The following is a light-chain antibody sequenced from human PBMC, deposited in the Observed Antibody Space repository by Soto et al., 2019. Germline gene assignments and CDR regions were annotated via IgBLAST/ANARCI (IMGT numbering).Light chain of an antibody. V-gene: IGLV1-47*01. CDR1: SSNIGNHY. CDR2: RDD. J-gene: IGLJ2*01. CDR3: AIWDDSLSGL. Sequence: QSVLSQPPSAFGTPGQRVTISCSGSSSNIGNHYLYWYQQLPETTPKLLIYRDDRRPSGVPDRFSGSRSGTSASLASSGLRSEDEADYYCAIWDDSLSGLFGGGTKLTVL.